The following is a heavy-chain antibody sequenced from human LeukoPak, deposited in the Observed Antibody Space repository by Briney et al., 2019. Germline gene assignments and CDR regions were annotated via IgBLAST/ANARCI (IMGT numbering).Heavy chain of an antibody. D-gene: IGHD6-13*01. CDR1: GYSISSGYY. CDR3: AKQQPGDAFDI. J-gene: IGHJ3*02. CDR2: IYHSGST. Sequence: SETLSLTCAVSGYSISSGYYWGWIRQPPGKGLEWIGSIYHSGSTYYNPSLKSRVTISVDTSKNQFSLKPSSVTAADTAVYYCAKQQPGDAFDIWGQGTMVTVSS. V-gene: IGHV4-38-2*01.